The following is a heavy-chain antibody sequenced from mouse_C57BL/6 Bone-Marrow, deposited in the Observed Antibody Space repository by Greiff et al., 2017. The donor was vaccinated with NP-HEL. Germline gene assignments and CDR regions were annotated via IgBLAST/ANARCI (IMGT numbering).Heavy chain of an antibody. V-gene: IGHV2-5*01. CDR2: IWRGGST. CDR3: AKNSYGSSWFAY. J-gene: IGHJ3*01. Sequence: VKLMESGPGLVQPSQSLSITCTVSGFSLTSYGVHWVRQSPGKGLEWLGVIWRGGSTDYNAAFMSRLSITKDNSKSQVFFKMNSLQADDTAIYYCAKNSYGSSWFAYWGQGTLVTVSA. CDR1: GFSLTSYG. D-gene: IGHD1-1*01.